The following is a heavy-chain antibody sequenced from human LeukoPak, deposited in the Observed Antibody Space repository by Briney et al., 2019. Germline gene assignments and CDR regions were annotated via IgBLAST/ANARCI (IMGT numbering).Heavy chain of an antibody. CDR1: GYTFTSYA. D-gene: IGHD6-6*01. CDR2: INAGNGNT. Sequence: ASVKVSCKASGYTFTSYAMHRVRQAPGQRLEWMGWINAGNGNTKYSQKFQGRVTITRDTSASTAYMELSSLRSEDTAEYYCARAEGSSSFYYYGMDVWGQGTTVTVSS. CDR3: ARAEGSSSFYYYGMDV. J-gene: IGHJ6*02. V-gene: IGHV1-3*01.